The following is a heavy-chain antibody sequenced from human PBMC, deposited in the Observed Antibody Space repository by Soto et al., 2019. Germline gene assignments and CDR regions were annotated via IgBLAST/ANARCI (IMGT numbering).Heavy chain of an antibody. Sequence: SETLSLTCVVSNFSISSGYYWGWIRQSPGKGLEWIASIYRSGTTSYNPSLKSRVTISVDPSKNQFSLMLTAVTAADTAVYYCERNKPGSYYSVFNYWGRGSLVTVSS. CDR1: NFSISSGYY. CDR3: ERNKPGSYYSVFNY. CDR2: IYRSGTT. J-gene: IGHJ4*02. D-gene: IGHD1-26*01. V-gene: IGHV4-38-2*01.